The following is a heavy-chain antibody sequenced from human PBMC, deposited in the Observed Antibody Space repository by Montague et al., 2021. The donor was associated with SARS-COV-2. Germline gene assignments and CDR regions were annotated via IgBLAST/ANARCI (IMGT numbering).Heavy chain of an antibody. V-gene: IGHV1-8*01. J-gene: IGHJ6*03. CDR1: GYTFTNYD. CDR2: MNPNSGNT. Sequence: SVKVSCKASGYTFTNYDINWVRQAPGQGLEWMGWMNPNSGNTGYAQKFQGRVTMTRHTSISTAYMELSSLRSEDTAVYYCARGDRSTYFDFWNGFNYYYYMDVWGKGTTVTVSS. CDR3: ARGDRSTYFDFWNGFNYYYYMDV. D-gene: IGHD3-3*01.